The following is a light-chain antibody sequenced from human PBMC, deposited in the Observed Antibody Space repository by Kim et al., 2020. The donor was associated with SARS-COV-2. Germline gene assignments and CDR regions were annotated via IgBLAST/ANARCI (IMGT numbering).Light chain of an antibody. V-gene: IGKV3-15*01. CDR2: GAS. CDR3: QQYNNWPLLYT. CDR1: QSVSSN. Sequence: EIVMTQSPATLSVSPGERATLSCRASQSVSSNLARYQQKPGQAPRLLIYGASTRATGIPARFSGSGSGTEFTLTISSLQSEDFAVYYCQQYNNWPLLYTFGQGTKLEI. J-gene: IGKJ2*01.